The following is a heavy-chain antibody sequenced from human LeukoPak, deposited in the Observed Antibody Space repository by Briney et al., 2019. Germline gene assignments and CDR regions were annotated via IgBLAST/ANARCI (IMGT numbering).Heavy chain of an antibody. V-gene: IGHV3-23*01. J-gene: IGHJ6*02. CDR3: AKDAGYGMDV. CDR1: GFTFSNAW. CDR2: ISGSGGST. Sequence: GGSLRLSCAASGFTFSNAWMSWVRQAPGKGLEWVSAISGSGGSTYYADSVKGRFTISRDTSKNTLYLQMNSLRAEDTAVYFCAKDAGYGMDVWGQGTTVTVSS.